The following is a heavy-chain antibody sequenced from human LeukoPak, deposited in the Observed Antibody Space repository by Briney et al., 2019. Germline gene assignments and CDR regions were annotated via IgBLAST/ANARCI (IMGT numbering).Heavy chain of an antibody. D-gene: IGHD2-2*01. J-gene: IGHJ6*02. Sequence: GESLKISCKGSGYDFTSYWIGWVRQIPGKGLEWMGIIYPGDSDTRYSPSFQGQVTIPADKPISTAYLQWSSLKASDTAMYYCARTFIVVVPAAIEYYGMDVWGQGTTVTVSS. CDR2: IYPGDSDT. CDR3: ARTFIVVVPAAIEYYGMDV. CDR1: GYDFTSYW. V-gene: IGHV5-51*04.